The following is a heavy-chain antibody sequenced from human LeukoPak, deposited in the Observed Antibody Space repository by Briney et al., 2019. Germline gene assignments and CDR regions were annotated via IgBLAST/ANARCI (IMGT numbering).Heavy chain of an antibody. D-gene: IGHD2-2*01. CDR3: ARRLTQYDCFDP. CDR1: GDSVSSNSVT. Sequence: SQTLSLTCAISGDSVSSNSVTWNWIRHSPSRGLEWLGRTYYRSTWYNDYAVSVRGRITVNPDTSKNQFSLHLNSVTPEDTAVYYCARRLTQYDCFDPWGQGILVTVSS. CDR2: TYYRSTWYN. J-gene: IGHJ5*02. V-gene: IGHV6-1*01.